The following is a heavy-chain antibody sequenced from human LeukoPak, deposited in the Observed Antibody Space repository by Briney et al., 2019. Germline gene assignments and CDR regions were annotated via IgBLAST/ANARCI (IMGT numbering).Heavy chain of an antibody. D-gene: IGHD1-1*01. Sequence: SETLSLTCTVSGGSISSSSYYWGWIRQPPGKGLEWIGSIYYSGSTYYNPSLKSRVTISVDTSKNQFSLKLSSVTAADTAVYYCAREHWNPLDYWGQGTLVTVSS. CDR3: AREHWNPLDY. J-gene: IGHJ4*02. CDR1: GGSISSSSYY. CDR2: IYYSGST. V-gene: IGHV4-39*01.